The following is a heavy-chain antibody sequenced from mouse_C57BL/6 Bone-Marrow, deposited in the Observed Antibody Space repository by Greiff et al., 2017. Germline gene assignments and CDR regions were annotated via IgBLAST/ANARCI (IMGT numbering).Heavy chain of an antibody. CDR3: TALSYFDY. V-gene: IGHV1-75*01. J-gene: IGHJ2*01. D-gene: IGHD6-1*01. CDR2: IFPGSGST. CDR1: GYTFTDYY. Sequence: QVQLQQSGPELVKPGASVKISCKASGYTFTDYYINWVKQRPGQGLEWIGWIFPGSGSTYYNEKFQGKATITADTSSNTAYLQLSSLTSEDTAVYYCTALSYFDYWGQGTTLTVSS.